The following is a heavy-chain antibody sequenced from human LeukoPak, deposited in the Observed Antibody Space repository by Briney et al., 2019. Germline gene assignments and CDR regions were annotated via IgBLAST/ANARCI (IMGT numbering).Heavy chain of an antibody. D-gene: IGHD6-25*01. Sequence: SVKVSCKASGYTFTSYYMHWVRQAPGQGLEWMGIINPSGGSTSYAQKFQGRVTMTRDTSTSTVYMELSSLRSEDTAVYYCARGASASSPYYYYGTDVWGQGTTVTVSS. CDR1: GYTFTSYY. CDR2: INPSGGST. V-gene: IGHV1-46*01. CDR3: ARGASASSPYYYYGTDV. J-gene: IGHJ6*02.